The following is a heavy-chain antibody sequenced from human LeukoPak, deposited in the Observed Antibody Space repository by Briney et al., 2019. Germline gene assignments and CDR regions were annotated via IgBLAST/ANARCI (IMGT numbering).Heavy chain of an antibody. CDR2: LRYDGSNK. Sequence: GGALRLSCAASGFTFSSYGMHWVRQAPGKGLGGVAFLRYDGSNKYYADSVKGRFTISRDNSKNTLYLQMNSLRAEDTAVYYCAKPMYYDFWSGCDYWGQGTLVTVSS. CDR1: GFTFSSYG. D-gene: IGHD3-3*01. CDR3: AKPMYYDFWSGCDY. V-gene: IGHV3-30*02. J-gene: IGHJ4*02.